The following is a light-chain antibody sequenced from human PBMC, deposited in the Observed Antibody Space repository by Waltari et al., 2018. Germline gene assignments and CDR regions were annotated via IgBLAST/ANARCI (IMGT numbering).Light chain of an antibody. V-gene: IGKV3-15*01. CDR1: QSVSSN. J-gene: IGKJ5*01. CDR3: QQYNNWPF. CDR2: GAS. Sequence: EIVMTQFPATLSVSPGERATLSCRASQSVSSNLAWYQQKPGQAPRLLIYGASTRATGIPARFSGSGSGTEFTLTISNLQSEDFAIYYCQQYNNWPFFGQGTRLEIK.